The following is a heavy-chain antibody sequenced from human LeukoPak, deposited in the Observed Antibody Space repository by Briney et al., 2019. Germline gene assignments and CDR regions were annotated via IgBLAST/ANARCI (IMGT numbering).Heavy chain of an antibody. V-gene: IGHV3-7*01. CDR2: IKQDGSEK. CDR3: ARRGGPVWSPFMDV. J-gene: IGHJ6*03. Sequence: PGGSLRLSCAASGFTFSSYWMSWVRQAPGKGLEWVANIKQDGSEKYCVDSVKGRFTISRDNAKNSLYLQMNSLRAEDTAVYYCARRGGPVWSPFMDVWGKGTTVTVSS. D-gene: IGHD3-3*01. CDR1: GFTFSSYW.